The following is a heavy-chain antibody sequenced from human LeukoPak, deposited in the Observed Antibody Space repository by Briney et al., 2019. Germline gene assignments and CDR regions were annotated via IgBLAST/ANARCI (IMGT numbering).Heavy chain of an antibody. Sequence: PGRSLRLSCAASGFTFSSYAMHWVRQAPGKGLEWVAVISYDGSNKYYADSVKGRFTISRDNSKNTLYLQMNSPRAEDTAVYYCASERFGELLFIFDYWGQGTLVTVSS. CDR2: ISYDGSNK. CDR1: GFTFSSYA. J-gene: IGHJ4*02. CDR3: ASERFGELLFIFDY. V-gene: IGHV3-30-3*01. D-gene: IGHD3-10*01.